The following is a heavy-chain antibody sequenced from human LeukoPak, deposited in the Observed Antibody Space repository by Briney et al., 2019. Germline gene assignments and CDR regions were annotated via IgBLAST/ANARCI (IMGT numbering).Heavy chain of an antibody. CDR1: GFTFSSYE. CDR2: ISSSGSTI. Sequence: GGSLRLSCAASGFTFSSYEMNWVRQAPGKGLEWVSYISSSGSTIYYADSVKGRFTISRDNAKNSLYLQMNSLRAEDTAVYYCARMRVVVIIDYWGQGTLVTVSS. J-gene: IGHJ4*02. D-gene: IGHD3-22*01. CDR3: ARMRVVVIIDY. V-gene: IGHV3-48*03.